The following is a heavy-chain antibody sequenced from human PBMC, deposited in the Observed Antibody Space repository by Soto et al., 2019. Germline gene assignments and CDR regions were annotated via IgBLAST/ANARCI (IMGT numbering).Heavy chain of an antibody. V-gene: IGHV4-31*03. CDR3: ARGKAVVDIVATIVGYDY. CDR2: IYYSGST. Sequence: PSETLSLTCTVSGGSISSGGYYWSWIRQHPGKGLEWIGYIYYSGSTYYNPSLKSRVTISVDTSKNQFSLKLSSVTAADTAVYYCARGKAVVDIVATIVGYDYWGQGTLVTVSS. D-gene: IGHD5-12*01. CDR1: GGSISSGGYY. J-gene: IGHJ4*02.